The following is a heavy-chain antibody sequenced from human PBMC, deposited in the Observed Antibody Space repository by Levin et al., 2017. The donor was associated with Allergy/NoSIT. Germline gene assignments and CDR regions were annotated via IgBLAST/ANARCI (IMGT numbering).Heavy chain of an antibody. CDR1: GGSFSGYY. J-gene: IGHJ4*02. CDR3: ARSRTLPLRYSYGAFDY. CDR2: INHSGST. V-gene: IGHV4-34*01. D-gene: IGHD5-18*01. Sequence: SQTLSLTCAVYGGSFSGYYWSWIRQPPGKGLEWIGEINHSGSTNYNPSLKSRVTISVDTSKNQFSLKLSSVTAADTAVYYCARSRTLPLRYSYGAFDYWGQGTLVTVSS.